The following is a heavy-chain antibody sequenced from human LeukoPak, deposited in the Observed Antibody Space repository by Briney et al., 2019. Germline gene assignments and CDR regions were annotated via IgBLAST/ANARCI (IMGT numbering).Heavy chain of an antibody. V-gene: IGHV5-51*01. CDR1: GYSFATHW. D-gene: IGHD6-19*01. CDR3: ARRRTSYSSGWQYYYYYYMDV. CDR2: IYPGDSDI. J-gene: IGHJ6*03. Sequence: GESLKISCRGSGYSFATHWIGWVRQLPGKGLEWMGIIYPGDSDIRYSPSFQGQVTISADKSISTAYLQWSSLKASDTAMYYCARRRTSYSSGWQYYYYYYMDVWGKGTTVTVSS.